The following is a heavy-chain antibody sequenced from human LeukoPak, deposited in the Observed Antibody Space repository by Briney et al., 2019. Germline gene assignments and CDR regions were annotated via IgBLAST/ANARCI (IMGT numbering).Heavy chain of an antibody. V-gene: IGHV3-23*01. CDR1: GFTFSSYA. Sequence: GGSLRLSCAASGFTFSSYAVSWVRQAPGKGLEWVSAISGSGGSTYYADSVKGRFTISRDNSKNTLYLQMNSLRAEDTAVYYCAKVRVGYEVHFDYWGQGTLVTVSS. CDR3: AKVRVGYEVHFDY. J-gene: IGHJ4*02. D-gene: IGHD3-16*01. CDR2: ISGSGGST.